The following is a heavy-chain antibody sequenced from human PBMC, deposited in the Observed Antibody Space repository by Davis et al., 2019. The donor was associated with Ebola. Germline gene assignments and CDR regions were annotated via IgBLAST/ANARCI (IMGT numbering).Heavy chain of an antibody. CDR1: GFTFSSYW. J-gene: IGHJ4*02. V-gene: IGHV3-7*03. CDR3: ARAGVAAAALDY. D-gene: IGHD6-13*01. CDR2: IKQDGSEK. Sequence: GESLNISCAASGFTFSSYWMSWVRQAPGKGLEWVANIKQDGSEKYYVDSVKGRFTISRDNAKNSLYLQMNSLRTEDTAVYYCARAGVAAAALDYWGQGTLVTVSS.